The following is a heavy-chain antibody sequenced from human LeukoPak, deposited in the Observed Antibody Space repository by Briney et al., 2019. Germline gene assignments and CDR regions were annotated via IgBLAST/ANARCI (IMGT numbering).Heavy chain of an antibody. D-gene: IGHD1-26*01. CDR3: ARDRAVGGSYQNAFEN. V-gene: IGHV3-20*04. CDR1: GFTFNDHG. CDR2: INWNGGNI. J-gene: IGHJ3*02. Sequence: GWSLTLSCASSGFTFNDHGMIWVRQAPSRGRAWVSVINWNGGNIKYGDSVKGRFTISRDNAQKILYLQMNSLRVEDTALYYCARDRAVGGSYQNAFENWGQGTMVTVSS.